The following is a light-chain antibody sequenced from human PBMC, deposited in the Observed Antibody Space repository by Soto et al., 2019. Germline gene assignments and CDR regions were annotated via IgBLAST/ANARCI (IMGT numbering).Light chain of an antibody. CDR3: QSSDSGLSGLVV. V-gene: IGLV1-40*01. Sequence: QSVLTQPPSLSGAPGQNIIISCTGGGSNIGAGFDVHWYQQLPGTAPKLLVYGNTNRPSGVPDRFSGSKSGTSASLVITGLQAEDEADYYCQSSDSGLSGLVVFGGGTKLTVL. J-gene: IGLJ2*01. CDR2: GNT. CDR1: GSNIGAGFD.